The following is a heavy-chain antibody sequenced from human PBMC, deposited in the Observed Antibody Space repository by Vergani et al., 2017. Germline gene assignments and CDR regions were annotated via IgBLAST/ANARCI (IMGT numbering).Heavy chain of an antibody. CDR3: ARDKLRFDYGMDV. CDR2: MNPNSGNT. J-gene: IGHJ6*02. Sequence: QVQLVQSGAEVKKPGASVKVSCKVSGYTLTELSMHWVRQAPGKGLEWMGWMNPNSGNTGYAQKFQGRVTMTRNTSISTAYMELSSLRSEDTAVYYCARDKLRFDYGMDVWGQGTTVTVSS. CDR1: GYTLTELS. D-gene: IGHD3-3*01. V-gene: IGHV1-8*01.